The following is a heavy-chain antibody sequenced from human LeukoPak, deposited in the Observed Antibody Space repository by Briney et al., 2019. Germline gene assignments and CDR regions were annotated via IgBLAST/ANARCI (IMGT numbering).Heavy chain of an antibody. D-gene: IGHD3-9*01. J-gene: IGHJ4*02. CDR3: AKSADSSITIFFDY. CDR2: ISYDGSNK. CDR1: GFTFSSYA. Sequence: PGGSLRLSCAASGFTFSSYAMHWVRQAPGKGLEWVAVISYDGSNKYYADSVKGRFTISRDNSKNTLYLQMNSLRAEDTAVYYCAKSADSSITIFFDYWGQGTLVTVSS. V-gene: IGHV3-30-3*02.